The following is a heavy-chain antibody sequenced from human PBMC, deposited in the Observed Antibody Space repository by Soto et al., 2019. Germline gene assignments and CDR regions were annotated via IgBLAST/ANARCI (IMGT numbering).Heavy chain of an antibody. CDR2: MIPNSGTA. V-gene: IGHV1-8*03. D-gene: IGHD2-2*01. CDR3: ARGLIVVPAAQEDYYYYYMDV. J-gene: IGHJ6*03. CDR1: GGTFSSYA. Sequence: ASVKVSCKASGGTFSSYAISWVRQAPGQGLEWMGGMIPNSGTAGYAQKFQGRVTITRNTSISTAYMELSSLRSEDTAVYYCARGLIVVPAAQEDYYYYYMDVWGKGTTVTVSS.